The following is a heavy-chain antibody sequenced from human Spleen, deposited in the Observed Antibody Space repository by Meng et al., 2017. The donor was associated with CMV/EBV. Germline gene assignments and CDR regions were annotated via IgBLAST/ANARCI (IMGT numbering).Heavy chain of an antibody. CDR2: ISSSSSYI. V-gene: IGHV3-21*01. CDR3: ARDVKKDLAYCGGDCYPGAFDY. D-gene: IGHD2-21*01. CDR1: YS. J-gene: IGHJ4*02. Sequence: YSMNWGRKAPGKVLEWVASISSSSSYIYDADSVKGRFTISRDNAKNSLYLQMNSLRAEDTAVYYCARDVKKDLAYCGGDCYPGAFDYWGQGTLVTVSS.